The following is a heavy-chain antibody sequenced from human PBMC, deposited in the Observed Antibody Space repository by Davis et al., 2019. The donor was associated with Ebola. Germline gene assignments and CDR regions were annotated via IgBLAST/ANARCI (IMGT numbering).Heavy chain of an antibody. CDR3: AVHNGDWLQLDF. J-gene: IGHJ4*02. D-gene: IGHD3-9*01. CDR1: GFKFSSYT. V-gene: IGHV3-48*02. CDR2: ISRSSDTI. Sequence: PGGSLRLSCAASGFKFSSYTMNWVRQAPGKGLEWVSYISRSSDTIYYADSVRGRFTISRDTAKKSLYLQMNSLRDEDTAVYYCAVHNGDWLQLDFWGQGTLVTVSS.